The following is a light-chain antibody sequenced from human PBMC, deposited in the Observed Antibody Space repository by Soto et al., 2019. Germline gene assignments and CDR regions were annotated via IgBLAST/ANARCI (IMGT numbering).Light chain of an antibody. CDR2: KTS. CDR1: QSISSW. Sequence: DIPMTQSPSTLSASVGDRVTITCRASQSISSWLAWYQQKPGKAPKLLIYKTSNLESGVPSRFSGSGSGTEFSLPIRSLQPDDFATYYCQQYKSFSLTFGGGTRVEVK. J-gene: IGKJ4*01. CDR3: QQYKSFSLT. V-gene: IGKV1-5*03.